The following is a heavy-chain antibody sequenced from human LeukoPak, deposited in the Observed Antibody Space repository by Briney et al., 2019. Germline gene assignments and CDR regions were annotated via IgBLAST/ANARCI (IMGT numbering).Heavy chain of an antibody. Sequence: SVKVSCKASGGTFSSYAISRVRQAPGQGLEWMGGIIPMFGTSKYAQKFQGRVTMTADDSTSTAYMELSSLSSEDTAVYHCVRGLDTALVTAFDYWGQGTLVTVSA. CDR1: GGTFSSYA. D-gene: IGHD5-18*01. CDR3: VRGLDTALVTAFDY. J-gene: IGHJ4*02. CDR2: IIPMFGTS. V-gene: IGHV1-69*13.